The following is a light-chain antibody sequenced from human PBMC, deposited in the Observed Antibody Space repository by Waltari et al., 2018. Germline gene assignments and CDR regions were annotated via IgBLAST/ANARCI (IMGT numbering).Light chain of an antibody. CDR1: QSVSSY. V-gene: IGKV3-11*01. CDR3: QQRSNWPPTWT. J-gene: IGKJ1*01. Sequence: EIVLTQSPATLSFSPGERATLSCRASQSVSSYLAWYQQKPGQAPRLLIYDASNRATGIPARFSGSGSGTYFTLNISSLEPEDFAVYYCQQRSNWPPTWTFGQGTKVEIK. CDR2: DAS.